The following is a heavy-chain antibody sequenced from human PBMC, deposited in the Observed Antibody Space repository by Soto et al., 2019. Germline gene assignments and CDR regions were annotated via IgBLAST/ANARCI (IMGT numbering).Heavy chain of an antibody. CDR3: ARDSSGWYSYYYYGMDV. J-gene: IGHJ6*02. Sequence: VQLVESGGGLVQPGGSLRLSCAASGFTFSSYEMNWVRQAPGKGLEWVSYISSSGSTIYYADSVKGRFTISRDNAKNSLYLQMNSLRAEDTAVYYCARDSSGWYSYYYYGMDVWGQGTTVTVSS. CDR2: ISSSGSTI. D-gene: IGHD6-19*01. V-gene: IGHV3-48*03. CDR1: GFTFSSYE.